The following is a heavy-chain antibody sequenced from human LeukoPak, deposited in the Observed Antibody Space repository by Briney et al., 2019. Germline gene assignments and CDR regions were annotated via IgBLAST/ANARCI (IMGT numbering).Heavy chain of an antibody. D-gene: IGHD3-3*01. CDR3: AADQSYDFWSGYPQGEAFDI. J-gene: IGHJ3*02. Sequence: SVKVSCKASGFTFTSSAMQWVRQARGQRLKWIGWIVVGSGNTNYAQKFQERVTITRDMSTSTAYMELSSLRSEDTAVYYCAADQSYDFWSGYPQGEAFDIWGQGTMVTVSS. V-gene: IGHV1-58*02. CDR2: IVVGSGNT. CDR1: GFTFTSSA.